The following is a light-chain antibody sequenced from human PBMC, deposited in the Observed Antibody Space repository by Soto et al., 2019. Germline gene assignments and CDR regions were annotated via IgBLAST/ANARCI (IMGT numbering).Light chain of an antibody. Sequence: DIQMTQSPSTLSASVGDRVTITCRASQSISSWLAWYQQKPGKAPKLLIYDASSLESGVPSRFSGSGSGTEFTLTISSLQPDDFAIYFCQQYNCYSPHVTFGQGTKVEIK. CDR2: DAS. V-gene: IGKV1-5*01. CDR1: QSISSW. CDR3: QQYNCYSPHVT. J-gene: IGKJ1*01.